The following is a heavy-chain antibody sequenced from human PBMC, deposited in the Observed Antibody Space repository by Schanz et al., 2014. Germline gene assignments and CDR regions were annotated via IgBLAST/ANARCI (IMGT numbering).Heavy chain of an antibody. CDR2: SNGDGSRT. CDR3: AKSDAFDI. CDR1: GFTFSSHC. Sequence: EVQLLESGGGLVQPGGSLRLSCASSGFTFSSHCMHWVRQAPGKGLVWVSRSNGDGSRTAYADSVKGRFTISRDNAKNTLYLQMSRLRAEDTAVYYCAKSDAFDIWGQGTLVTVSS. V-gene: IGHV3-74*02. J-gene: IGHJ3*02.